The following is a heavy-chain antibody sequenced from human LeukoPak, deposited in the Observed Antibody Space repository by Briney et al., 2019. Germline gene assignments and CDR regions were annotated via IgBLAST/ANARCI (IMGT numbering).Heavy chain of an antibody. Sequence: GGSLRLSCAASGFTFSSYDMHWVRQATGKGLEWVSAIGTAGDTYYPGSVKGRFTISRENAKNSLYLQMNSLRAGDTAVYYCARGGQQLGSYYYYMDVWGKGTTVTVSS. D-gene: IGHD6-13*01. CDR2: IGTAGDT. J-gene: IGHJ6*03. CDR3: ARGGQQLGSYYYYMDV. CDR1: GFTFSSYD. V-gene: IGHV3-13*01.